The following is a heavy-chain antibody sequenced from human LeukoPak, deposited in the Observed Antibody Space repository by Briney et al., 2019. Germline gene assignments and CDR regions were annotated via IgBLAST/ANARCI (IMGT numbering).Heavy chain of an antibody. CDR2: ISGSGDST. J-gene: IGHJ4*02. CDR3: ARDGGSSGSYPY. D-gene: IGHD1-26*01. V-gene: IGHV3-23*01. CDR1: GFTLRSYV. Sequence: PGGPLGLSCVASGFTLRSYVMNWVRQTPGKGLEWVSSISGSGDSTFYADSVKGRFSISRDNSKNTLYLQVNGLRAEDTAVYYCARDGGSSGSYPYWGQGTLVTTSS.